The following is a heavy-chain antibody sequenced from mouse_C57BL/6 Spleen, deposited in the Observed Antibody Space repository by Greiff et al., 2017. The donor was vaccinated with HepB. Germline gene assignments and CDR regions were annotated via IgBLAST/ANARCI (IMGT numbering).Heavy chain of an antibody. V-gene: IGHV14-4*01. CDR3: TDEGDYGGFAY. D-gene: IGHD2-4*01. Sequence: EVQLQQSGAELVRPGASVKLSCTASGFNIKDDYMHWVKQRPEQGLEWIGWIDPENGDTEYASKFQGKATIKADTSSNTAYLQLSSLTSEDTAVYYCTDEGDYGGFAYWGQGTLVTVSA. CDR2: IDPENGDT. CDR1: GFNIKDDY. J-gene: IGHJ3*01.